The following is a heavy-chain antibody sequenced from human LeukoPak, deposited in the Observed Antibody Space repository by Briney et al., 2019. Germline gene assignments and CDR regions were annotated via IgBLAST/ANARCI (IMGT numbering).Heavy chain of an antibody. CDR2: IYSGGST. J-gene: IGHJ4*02. CDR3: ARSYYDFWSGYYTYFDY. V-gene: IGHV3-66*02. D-gene: IGHD3-3*01. CDR1: GFTVSSNY. Sequence: PGGSLRLSCAASGFTVSSNYMSWVRQAPGKGLEWVSVIYSGGSTYYADSVKGRFTISRDNSKNTLYLQMNSLRVEDTAVYYCARSYYDFWSGYYTYFDYWGQGTLVTVSS.